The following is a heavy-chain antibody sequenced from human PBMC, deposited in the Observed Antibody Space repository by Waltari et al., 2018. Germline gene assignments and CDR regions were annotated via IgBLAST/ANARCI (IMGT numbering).Heavy chain of an antibody. CDR3: ASFTTKTH. D-gene: IGHD1-1*01. CDR2: IYSGGST. V-gene: IGHV3-53*01. Sequence: EVQLVESGGGLIQPGGSLSLSCAASGFTVSNNYSGWVREAPGKGLEWVSLIYSGGSTYYADSVKGRFTISRDNSRNTLYLQMNSLRAEDTAVYYCASFTTKTHWGQGTLVTVSS. J-gene: IGHJ4*02. CDR1: GFTVSNNY.